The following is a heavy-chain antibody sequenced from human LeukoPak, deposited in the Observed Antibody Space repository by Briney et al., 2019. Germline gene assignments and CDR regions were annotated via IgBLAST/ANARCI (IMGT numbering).Heavy chain of an antibody. Sequence: GESLKISCKGSGYSFTSYWIGWVRQMPGKGLKWMGIIYPGDSDARYSPSFQGQVTISADKSISTAYLQWSSLKASDSAMYYCARRRDLYSGSYYPFDYWGQGTLVTVSS. CDR2: IYPGDSDA. J-gene: IGHJ4*02. V-gene: IGHV5-51*01. CDR3: ARRRDLYSGSYYPFDY. CDR1: GYSFTSYW. D-gene: IGHD1-26*01.